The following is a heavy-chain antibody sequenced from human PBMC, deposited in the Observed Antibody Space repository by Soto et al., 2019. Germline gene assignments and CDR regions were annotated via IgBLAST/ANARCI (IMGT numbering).Heavy chain of an antibody. V-gene: IGHV4-4*02. CDR1: GGSSSSSSW. Sequence: WETLSLTCAVSGGSSSSSSWWCGVRQPPGKGLEWIGEIYHSGSTNYNPSLKSRVTISVDKSKNQFSLKLSSVTAADTAVYYCARARITGTTFDYYGMDVWGQGTTVT. CDR3: ARARITGTTFDYYGMDV. D-gene: IGHD1-20*01. J-gene: IGHJ6*02. CDR2: IYHSGST.